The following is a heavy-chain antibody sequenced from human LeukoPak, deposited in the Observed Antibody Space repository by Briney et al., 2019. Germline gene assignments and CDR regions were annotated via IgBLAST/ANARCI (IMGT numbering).Heavy chain of an antibody. CDR3: AHRHSGVWH. V-gene: IGHV2-5*02. CDR1: ELSLRPRGVG. CDR2: IYFDDDK. Sequence: SGPTLMQPSRTLTLTYSFSELSLRPRGVGVGWIRQPPVKALECLSLIYFDDDKLYIPSLKSRLTITKNTSKNEVVLTMTNVGALDTATYYCAHRHSGVWHWGQGTLVTVSS. J-gene: IGHJ1*01.